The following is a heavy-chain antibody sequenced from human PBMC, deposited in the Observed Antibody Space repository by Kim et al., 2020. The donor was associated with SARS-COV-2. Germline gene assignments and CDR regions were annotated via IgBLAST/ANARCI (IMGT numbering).Heavy chain of an antibody. V-gene: IGHV4-59*01. D-gene: IGHD6-13*01. CDR2: T. Sequence: TNNNPSLRSRVTISVDTSKNQFSLRLSSVTAADTAVYYCARVSAAAAAYYWGQGTLVTVSS. J-gene: IGHJ4*02. CDR3: ARVSAAAAAYY.